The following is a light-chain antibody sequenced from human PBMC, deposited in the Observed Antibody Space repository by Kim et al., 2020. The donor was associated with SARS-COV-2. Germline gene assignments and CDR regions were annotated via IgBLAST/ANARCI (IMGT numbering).Light chain of an antibody. CDR2: GSS. CDR1: QTISGF. Sequence: DIQMTQSPSTLSASVGDRVTITCRASQTISGFLKWYQQKPGKAPKLLIHGSSSLQSGVPSRFSGSRSGTEFTLTITSLQTEDFATYYCQKSYSTSWAFGQGTKVDIK. J-gene: IGKJ1*01. V-gene: IGKV1-39*01. CDR3: QKSYSTSWA.